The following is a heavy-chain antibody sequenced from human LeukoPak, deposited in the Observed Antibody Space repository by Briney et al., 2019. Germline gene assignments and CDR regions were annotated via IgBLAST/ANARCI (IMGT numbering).Heavy chain of an antibody. CDR2: ISGSGGST. J-gene: IGHJ4*02. Sequence: PGGSLRLSCAASGFTVSSNYMSWVRQAPGKGLEWVSAISGSGGSTYYADSVKGRFTISRDNSKNTLYLQMNSLRAEDTAVYYCAAYSYGSGADYWGQGTLVTVSS. CDR3: AAYSYGSGADY. V-gene: IGHV3-23*01. CDR1: GFTVSSNY. D-gene: IGHD5-18*01.